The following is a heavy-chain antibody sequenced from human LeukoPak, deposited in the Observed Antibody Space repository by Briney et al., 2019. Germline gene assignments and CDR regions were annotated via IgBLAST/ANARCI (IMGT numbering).Heavy chain of an antibody. CDR3: AREESGSSGWYDY. V-gene: IGHV3-21*01. D-gene: IGHD6-19*01. CDR2: ISSRSTYI. Sequence: PGGSLRLSCAASRFTFIGYTMNGIRQAPGKGLEWVSSISSRSTYIYYADSVKGRFTISRDNAKNSLYLQMNSLRAEDTAVYYCAREESGSSGWYDYWGQGTLVTVSS. CDR1: RFTFIGYT. J-gene: IGHJ4*02.